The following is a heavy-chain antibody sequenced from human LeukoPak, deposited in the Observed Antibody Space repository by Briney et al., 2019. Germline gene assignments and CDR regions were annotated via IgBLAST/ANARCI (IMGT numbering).Heavy chain of an antibody. CDR1: GFIFSDHY. Sequence: GGSLRLSCAASGFIFSDHYMDWVRQAPGKGLEWVGRTRNGANIYTTKYAASVKGRFTISRDDSKNSLYLQMNSLKTEDTAVYYCASPVGATTVRAFDIWGQGTMVTVSS. CDR3: ASPVGATTVRAFDI. V-gene: IGHV3-72*01. J-gene: IGHJ3*02. D-gene: IGHD1-26*01. CDR2: TRNGANIYTT.